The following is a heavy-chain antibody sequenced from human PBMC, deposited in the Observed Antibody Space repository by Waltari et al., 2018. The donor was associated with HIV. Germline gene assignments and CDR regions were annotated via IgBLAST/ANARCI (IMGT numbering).Heavy chain of an antibody. Sequence: EVQLVESGGGLVQPGRSLRLSCAASGFTFDNYAMHWVRQAPGKGLEWVSGISWNSVTTGYADSVKGRFTISRDNAKNSLYLQMNSLRPDDTALYYCTKDWFYYGSGSSGSFDYWGQGTLVTVSS. D-gene: IGHD3-10*01. CDR1: GFTFDNYA. CDR2: ISWNSVTT. V-gene: IGHV3-9*01. CDR3: TKDWFYYGSGSSGSFDY. J-gene: IGHJ4*02.